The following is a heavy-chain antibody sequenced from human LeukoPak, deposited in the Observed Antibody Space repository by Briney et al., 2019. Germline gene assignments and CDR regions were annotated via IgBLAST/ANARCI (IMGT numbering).Heavy chain of an antibody. CDR1: GFTVSSYW. CDR2: INREGSNK. CDR3: ARDYVWGSYRPPGY. J-gene: IGHJ4*02. Sequence: GGSLRLSCAASGFTVSSYWMHWVRHARGKGRVCVSRINREGSNKSYAHCVRGRFPITRHHAKNLLYLQMNSLRAEDTAVYYCARDYVWGSYRPPGYWGQGTLVSVPS. D-gene: IGHD3-16*02. V-gene: IGHV3-74*01.